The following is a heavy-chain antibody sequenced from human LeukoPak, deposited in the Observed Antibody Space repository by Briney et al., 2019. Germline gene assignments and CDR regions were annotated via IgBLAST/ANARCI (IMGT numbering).Heavy chain of an antibody. CDR1: GGSFSSGDYY. CDR2: IYYSGST. J-gene: IGHJ3*02. D-gene: IGHD3-16*01. Sequence: NPSETLSLTCTVSGGSFSSGDYYWSWIRQPPGKGLEWIVYIYYSGSTYYNPSLKSRVTISVDTSKNQFSLKLSSVTAADTAVYYCARVRRLYDYVWGSYLGDAFDIWGQGTMVTVSS. CDR3: ARVRRLYDYVWGSYLGDAFDI. V-gene: IGHV4-30-4*01.